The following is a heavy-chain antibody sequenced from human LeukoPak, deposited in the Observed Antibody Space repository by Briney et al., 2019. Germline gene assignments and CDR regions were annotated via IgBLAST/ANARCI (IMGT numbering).Heavy chain of an antibody. V-gene: IGHV1-69*05. CDR2: IIPIFGTA. CDR1: GGTFSSYA. Sequence: SVKVSCKASGGTFSSYAISWVRQAPGQGLEWMGRIIPIFGTANYAQKFQGRVTITTDESTSTAYMEPSSLRSEDTAVYYCARESVPPYCGGDCCLDYWGQGTLVTVSS. J-gene: IGHJ4*02. CDR3: ARESVPPYCGGDCCLDY. D-gene: IGHD2-21*02.